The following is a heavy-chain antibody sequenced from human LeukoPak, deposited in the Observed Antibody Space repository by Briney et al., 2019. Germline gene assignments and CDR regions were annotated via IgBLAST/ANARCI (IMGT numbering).Heavy chain of an antibody. CDR2: ISSSSSTI. CDR1: GFTFSSYS. CDR3: ASTDGSGSSYAFDI. J-gene: IGHJ3*02. D-gene: IGHD3-10*01. Sequence: GGSLGLSCAASGFTFSSYSMNWVRQAPGKGLEWVSYISSSSSTIYYADSVKGRFTISRDNAKNSLYLQMNSLRAEDTAVYYCASTDGSGSSYAFDIWGQGTMVTVSS. V-gene: IGHV3-48*01.